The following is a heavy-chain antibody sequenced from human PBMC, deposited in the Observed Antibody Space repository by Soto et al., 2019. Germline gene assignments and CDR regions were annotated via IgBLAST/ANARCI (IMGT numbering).Heavy chain of an antibody. J-gene: IGHJ6*02. V-gene: IGHV1-69*13. CDR2: IIPISGTT. CDR3: ARGYCSGGNCYSGMDV. Sequence: SVNVSCKASGGTFSTHAIIWVRQAPGHGLEWMGGIIPISGTTYYTQKFQGRVTIAADEPTSTAFMELSSLKSDDTAVFYCARGYCSGGNCYSGMDVWGQGTMVTAP. D-gene: IGHD2-15*01. CDR1: GGTFSTHA.